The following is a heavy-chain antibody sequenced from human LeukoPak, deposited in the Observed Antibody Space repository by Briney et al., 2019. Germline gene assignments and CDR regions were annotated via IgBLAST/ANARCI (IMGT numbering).Heavy chain of an antibody. V-gene: IGHV4-59*01. CDR3: ARALQWLGTYYFDY. D-gene: IGHD6-19*01. CDR1: GGSISSYY. J-gene: IGHJ4*02. CDR2: IYYSGST. Sequence: SGTLSLTCTVSGGSISSYYWSWIRQPPGKGLEWIGYIYYSGSTNYNPSLKSRVTISVDTSKNQFSLKLSSVTAADPAVYYCARALQWLGTYYFDYWGQGTLVTVSS.